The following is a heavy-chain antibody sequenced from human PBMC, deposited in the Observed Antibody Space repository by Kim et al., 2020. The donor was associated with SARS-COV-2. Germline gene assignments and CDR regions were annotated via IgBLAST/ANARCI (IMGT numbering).Heavy chain of an antibody. CDR2: INTNTGNP. CDR1: GYTFTSYA. Sequence: ASVKVSCKASGYTFTSYAMNWVRQAPGQGLEWMGWINTNTGNPTYSQGFTGRFVFSLDTSVSTAYLQISSLKAEDTAGYYCARAVVVPAANYFGVVILSYYYMDVWGNGTTVTVSS. CDR3: ARAVVVPAANYFGVVILSYYYMDV. J-gene: IGHJ6*03. V-gene: IGHV7-4-1*02. D-gene: IGHD2-2*01.